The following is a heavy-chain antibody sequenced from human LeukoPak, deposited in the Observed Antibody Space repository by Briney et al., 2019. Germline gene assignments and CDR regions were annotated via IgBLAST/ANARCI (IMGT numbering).Heavy chain of an antibody. J-gene: IGHJ3*02. CDR1: GFNFSSYS. CDR3: ASGNSHAFDI. V-gene: IGHV3-48*04. CDR2: ISSSNRRI. Sequence: PGGSLRLSCAASGFNFSSYSLNWVRQAPGKGLEWLSYISSSNRRIYYADSVKGRFTISRDNAKDTLYLQMNSLRAEDTAVYYCASGNSHAFDIWGQGTMVTVSS.